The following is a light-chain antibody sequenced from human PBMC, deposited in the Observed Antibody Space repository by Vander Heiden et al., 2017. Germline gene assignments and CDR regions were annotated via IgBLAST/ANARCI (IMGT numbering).Light chain of an antibody. J-gene: IGKJ1*01. CDR1: QTIRNY. V-gene: IGKV1-39*01. Sequence: DIQMTQSPSSLSAFVGDRVTITCRASQTIRNYLTWYQQKPGIAPKLLIYVASCLQSGVPSRFSGSGSGTDVTLTISSLQPEDFATYYCQQSYSYPWTFGQGTKVEIK. CDR2: VAS. CDR3: QQSYSYPWT.